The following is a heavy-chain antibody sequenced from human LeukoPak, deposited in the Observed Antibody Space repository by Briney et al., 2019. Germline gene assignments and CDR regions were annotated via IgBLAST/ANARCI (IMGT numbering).Heavy chain of an antibody. Sequence: PGRSPRLSCAASGFTFDDYAMHWVRQAPGEGLEWVSGISWNSGSIGYADSVKGRFTISRDNAKNSLYLQMNSLRTEDTALYYCAKVSCSSTSCYMSYYGMDVWGQGTTVTVSS. CDR2: ISWNSGSI. D-gene: IGHD2-2*02. J-gene: IGHJ6*02. CDR3: AKVSCSSTSCYMSYYGMDV. CDR1: GFTFDDYA. V-gene: IGHV3-9*01.